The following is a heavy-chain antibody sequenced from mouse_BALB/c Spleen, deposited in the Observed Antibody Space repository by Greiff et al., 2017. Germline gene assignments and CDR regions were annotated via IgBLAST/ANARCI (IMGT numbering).Heavy chain of an antibody. V-gene: IGHV5-17*02. J-gene: IGHJ3*01. Sequence: DVMLVESGGGLVQPGGSRKLSCAASGFTFSSFGMHWVRQAPEKGLEWVAYISSGSSTIYYADTVKGRFTISRDNPKNTLFLQMTSLRSEDTAMYYCALWEGFAYWGQGTLVTVSA. CDR3: ALWEGFAY. CDR1: GFTFSSFG. D-gene: IGHD4-1*01. CDR2: ISSGSSTI.